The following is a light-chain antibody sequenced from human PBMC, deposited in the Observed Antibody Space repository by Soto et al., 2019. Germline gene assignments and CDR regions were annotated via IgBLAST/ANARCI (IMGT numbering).Light chain of an antibody. J-gene: IGKJ4*01. CDR2: DAS. Sequence: EIVLTQSPATLSVSPGERATLSCRASQSVSGHLDWYQQKPGQAPRLLIDDASTRATGIPARFSGSGSGAEFTLTISSLQSEDFAVYYCQQYHNWPLTFGGGTKVEIK. V-gene: IGKV3-15*01. CDR1: QSVSGH. CDR3: QQYHNWPLT.